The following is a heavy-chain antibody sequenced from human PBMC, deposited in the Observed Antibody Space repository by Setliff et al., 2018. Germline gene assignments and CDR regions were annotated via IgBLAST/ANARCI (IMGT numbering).Heavy chain of an antibody. J-gene: IGHJ4*02. D-gene: IGHD1-7*01. Sequence: GGSLRLSCAASGFTFSSYSMHWVRQTPGKGLEWVSSISPDSYYIYYADSIKGRFTISRDNAKSSLYLQMNSLRAEDTAVYYCARELSRSNWNYGWDFDYWGQGTLVTVSS. CDR3: ARELSRSNWNYGWDFDY. CDR2: ISPDSYYI. CDR1: GFTFSSYS. V-gene: IGHV3-21*03.